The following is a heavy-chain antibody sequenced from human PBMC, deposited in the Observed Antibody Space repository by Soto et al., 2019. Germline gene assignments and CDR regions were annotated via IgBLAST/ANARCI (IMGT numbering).Heavy chain of an antibody. J-gene: IGHJ4*02. V-gene: IGHV3-23*01. CDR1: GITISNYP. Sequence: EVQLLESGGGLVQPGGSLRLSCAASGITISNYPMSWVRQAPGKGLDWGSGISGSGDRTYYADSAKGRFSTSKDISKNSLSLQLDSLGVEDTAVYFCVKDDGGYPSTAPHWGQGTLVTVSS. CDR2: ISGSGDRT. D-gene: IGHD3-22*01. CDR3: VKDDGGYPSTAPH.